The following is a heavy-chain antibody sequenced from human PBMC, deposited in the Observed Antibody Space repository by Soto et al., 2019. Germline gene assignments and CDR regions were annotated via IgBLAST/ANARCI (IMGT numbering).Heavy chain of an antibody. D-gene: IGHD3-9*01. Sequence: ASVKVSCKASGYTFTSYDINWVRQATGQGLEWMGWMNPNSGNTGYAQKFQGRVTMTRNTSISTAYMELSSLRSEDTAVYYCARVPVLRYFDWLLRLVWFDPWGQGTLVTVSS. V-gene: IGHV1-8*01. CDR3: ARVPVLRYFDWLLRLVWFDP. CDR2: MNPNSGNT. J-gene: IGHJ5*02. CDR1: GYTFTSYD.